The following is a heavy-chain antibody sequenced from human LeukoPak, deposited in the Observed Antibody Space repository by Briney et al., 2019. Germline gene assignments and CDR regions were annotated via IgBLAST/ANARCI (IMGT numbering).Heavy chain of an antibody. Sequence: GGSLRLSCAASGFTLSNYWMTWVRQAPGKGLEWVANIKQDGSEKYYVDSVKGRFTISRDNAKNSLFLQMNSLRAEDTAVYYCARDVSDENGSSSRIHLDSWGQGTLVSVSS. CDR3: ARDVSDENGSSSRIHLDS. CDR2: IKQDGSEK. J-gene: IGHJ4*02. CDR1: GFTLSNYW. D-gene: IGHD6-6*01. V-gene: IGHV3-7*01.